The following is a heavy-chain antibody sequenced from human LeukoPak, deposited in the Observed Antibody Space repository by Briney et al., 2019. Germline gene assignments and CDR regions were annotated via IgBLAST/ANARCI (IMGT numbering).Heavy chain of an antibody. CDR3: ARVMHWDTVMARGRGMDV. V-gene: IGHV4-59*01. D-gene: IGHD5-18*01. CDR2: IYYSGST. Sequence: TSETLSLTCTVSGGSISSYYWSWIRQPPGKGLEWIGYIYYSGSTNYNPSLKSRVTISVDTSKNQFSLKLSSVTTADTAVYYCARVMHWDTVMARGRGMDVWGQGTTVTVSS. J-gene: IGHJ6*02. CDR1: GGSISSYY.